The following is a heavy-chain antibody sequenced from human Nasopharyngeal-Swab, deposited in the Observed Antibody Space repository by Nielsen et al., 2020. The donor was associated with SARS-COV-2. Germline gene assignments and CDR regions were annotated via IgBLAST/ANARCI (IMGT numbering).Heavy chain of an antibody. CDR1: GGSFSGYY. CDR2: INHSGST. D-gene: IGHD4-23*01. CDR3: ARGRSEDYGGDRFDY. V-gene: IGHV4-34*01. J-gene: IGHJ4*02. Sequence: SETLSLTCAVYGGSFSGYYWSWIRQPPGKGLEWIGEINHSGSTNYNPSLKSRVTISVDTSKNQFSLKLSSVTAADTAVYYCARGRSEDYGGDRFDYWGQGTLVIVSS.